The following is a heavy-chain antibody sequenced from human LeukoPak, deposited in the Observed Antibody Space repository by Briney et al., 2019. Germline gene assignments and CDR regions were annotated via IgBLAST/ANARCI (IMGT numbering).Heavy chain of an antibody. CDR3: ATPRITIFGVVEYYFDY. CDR1: GYTLTELS. CDR2: FDPEDGET. J-gene: IGHJ4*02. V-gene: IGHV1-24*01. D-gene: IGHD3-3*01. Sequence: ASVKVSCKVSGYTLTELSMHRVRQAPGKGLEWMGGFDPEDGETIYAQKFQGRVTMTEDTSTDTAYMELSSLRSEDTAVYYCATPRITIFGVVEYYFDYWGQGTLVTVSS.